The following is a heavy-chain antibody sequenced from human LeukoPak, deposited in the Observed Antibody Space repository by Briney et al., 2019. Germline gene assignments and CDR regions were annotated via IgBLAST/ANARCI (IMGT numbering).Heavy chain of an antibody. Sequence: PSETLSLTCTVSGGSISSSSYYWGWIRQPPGKGLEWIGSIYYSGSTYYNPSLKSRVTISVDTSKNQFSLKLSSVTAADTAVYYCASGYYDILTGPMDFDYWGQGTLVTVSS. CDR3: ASGYYDILTGPMDFDY. J-gene: IGHJ4*02. D-gene: IGHD3-9*01. CDR1: GGSISSSSYY. CDR2: IYYSGST. V-gene: IGHV4-39*07.